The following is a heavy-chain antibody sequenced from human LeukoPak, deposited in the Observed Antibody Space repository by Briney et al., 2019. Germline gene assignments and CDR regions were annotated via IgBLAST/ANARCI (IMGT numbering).Heavy chain of an antibody. CDR2: INPSGGST. V-gene: IGHV1-46*01. Sequence: GASVKVSCKASGYTFTSYYMHWVRQAPGQGLEWMGIINPSGGSTSYAQKFQGRVTMTRDTSTSTVYMELSSLRSEDTAVYYCARHEHASSWSPPGYFDLWGRGTLVTVSS. CDR1: GYTFTSYY. D-gene: IGHD6-13*01. CDR3: ARHEHASSWSPPGYFDL. J-gene: IGHJ2*01.